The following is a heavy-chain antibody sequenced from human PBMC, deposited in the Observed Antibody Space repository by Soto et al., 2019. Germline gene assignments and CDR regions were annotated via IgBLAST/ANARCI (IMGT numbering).Heavy chain of an antibody. CDR1: GFTFSNYA. CDR2: VDGSGHST. V-gene: IGHV3-23*01. D-gene: IGHD3-3*01. CDR3: AKDGSPRITIFGVVYNWFDP. J-gene: IGHJ5*02. Sequence: EVQLLESGGGLGQPGGSLRLSCVASGFTFSNYAMSWVRQAPGKGLEWVSAVDGSGHSTFYADSVKGRFTISRDNSRTTLYLQMNSLRVEDTAVYYCAKDGSPRITIFGVVYNWFDPWGQGTLVTVSS.